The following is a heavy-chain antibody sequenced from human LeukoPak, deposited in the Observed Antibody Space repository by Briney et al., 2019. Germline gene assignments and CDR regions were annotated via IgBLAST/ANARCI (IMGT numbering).Heavy chain of an antibody. CDR2: VNPSGGST. V-gene: IGHV1-2*02. CDR3: ARDGDYYDSSGYYRWWYFQH. J-gene: IGHJ1*01. CDR1: GYTFTGYY. Sequence: ASVKVSCKASGYTFTGYYMHWVRQAPGQGLEWMGWVNPSGGSTRYAQKFQGRVTMTRDTSISTAYMDMSSLRSDDTAVYYCARDGDYYDSSGYYRWWYFQHWGQGTLVTVSS. D-gene: IGHD3-22*01.